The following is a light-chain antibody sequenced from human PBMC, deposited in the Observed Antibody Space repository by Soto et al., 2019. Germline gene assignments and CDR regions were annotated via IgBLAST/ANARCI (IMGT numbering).Light chain of an antibody. V-gene: IGLV2-14*01. CDR2: EVS. CDR3: ISYISSSARV. CDR1: SSEVGGYNY. Sequence: QSALTQPASVSGSPGQSVTISCTGTSSEVGGYNYVSWYQQHPGKAPKPMIYEVSNRPSGVSTRFSGSKSGNTASLTISGLQAEDEADYYCISYISSSARVFGTGTKLTVL. J-gene: IGLJ1*01.